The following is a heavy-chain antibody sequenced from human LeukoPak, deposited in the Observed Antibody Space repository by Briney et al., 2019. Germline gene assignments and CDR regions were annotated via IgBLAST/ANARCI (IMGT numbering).Heavy chain of an antibody. J-gene: IGHJ4*02. V-gene: IGHV3-20*04. Sequence: GALRLSCAASGFTFSSYDMTWVRQAPGKGLEWVSGINWNGGRTGYADSVKGRFTISRDNAQNSLYLQMNSLRAEDTALYYCARVASNYDFDYWGQGTLVTVSS. CDR2: INWNGGRT. CDR1: GFTFSSYD. D-gene: IGHD4-11*01. CDR3: ARVASNYDFDY.